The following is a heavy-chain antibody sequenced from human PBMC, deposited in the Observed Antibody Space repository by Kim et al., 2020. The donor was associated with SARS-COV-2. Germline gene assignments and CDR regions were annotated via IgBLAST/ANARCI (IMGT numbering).Heavy chain of an antibody. D-gene: IGHD6-19*01. CDR1: GFTFSSYD. V-gene: IGHV3-13*05. J-gene: IGHJ3*02. CDR2: IGTAGDP. CDR3: ARGRGSSGWYRAFDI. Sequence: GGSLRLSCAASGFTFSSYDMHWVRQATGKGLEWVSAIGTAGDPYYPGPVKGRFTISRENGKNSLYLQMNSQRAGDTAVYYCARGRGSSGWYRAFDIWGQGTMVTVSS.